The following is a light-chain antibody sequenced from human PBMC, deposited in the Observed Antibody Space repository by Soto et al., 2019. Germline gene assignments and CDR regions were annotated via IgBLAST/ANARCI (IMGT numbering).Light chain of an antibody. CDR3: QQSYSTPRT. CDR2: AAS. V-gene: IGKV1-39*01. J-gene: IGKJ1*01. Sequence: DIQMTQSPSSLSASVGDRVTITCRASQNIYSYLNWYLQKPGKAPNLLIYAASSLQSGVPSRFIVSGSGTDFTLTISSLQPGDFATYYCQQSYSTPRTFGQGTRVEIK. CDR1: QNIYSY.